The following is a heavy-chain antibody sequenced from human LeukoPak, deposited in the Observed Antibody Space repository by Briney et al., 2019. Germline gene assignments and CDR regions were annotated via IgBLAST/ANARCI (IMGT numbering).Heavy chain of an antibody. Sequence: ASVKVSCKASGYTFTGYYLHWVRQAPGQGLEWMGRINANSGGTDYAQKFQGRVTMTRDTSTTTAYMELSRLRSDDTAVYYCARVGYYDSSGYPIDYWGQGTLVTVSS. D-gene: IGHD3-22*01. CDR2: INANSGGT. CDR1: GYTFTGYY. CDR3: ARVGYYDSSGYPIDY. V-gene: IGHV1-2*02. J-gene: IGHJ4*02.